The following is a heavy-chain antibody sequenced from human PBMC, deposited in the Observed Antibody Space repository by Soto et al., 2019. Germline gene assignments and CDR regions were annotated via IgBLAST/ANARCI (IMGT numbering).Heavy chain of an antibody. CDR3: ATVPLNYYDSSGYWNFDY. CDR2: FDPEDGET. D-gene: IGHD3-22*01. J-gene: IGHJ4*02. V-gene: IGHV1-24*01. Sequence: QVQLVQSGAEVKKPGASVKVSCKVSGYTLTELSMHWVRQAPGKGLEWMGGFDPEDGETIYAQKFQGRVTMTEDTSTDQAYMELSSLRSEDTAVYYCATVPLNYYDSSGYWNFDYWGQGTLVTVSS. CDR1: GYTLTELS.